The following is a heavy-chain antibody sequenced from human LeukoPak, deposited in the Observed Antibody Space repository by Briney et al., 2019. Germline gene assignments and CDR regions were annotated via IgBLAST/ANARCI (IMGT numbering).Heavy chain of an antibody. CDR2: TYTSGST. J-gene: IGHJ4*02. Sequence: SETLSLTCTVSGGSISSYYWSWIRQSAGKGLEWIGRTYTSGSTNYNPSLKSRVTMSVDTSKNQFSLKLSSVTAADTAVYYCARGPRTGDFWSGYYRELDYWGQGTLVTVSS. CDR1: GGSISSYY. CDR3: ARGPRTGDFWSGYYRELDY. D-gene: IGHD3-3*01. V-gene: IGHV4-4*07.